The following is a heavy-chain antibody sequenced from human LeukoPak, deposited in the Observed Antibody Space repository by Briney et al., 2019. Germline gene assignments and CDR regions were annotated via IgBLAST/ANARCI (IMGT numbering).Heavy chain of an antibody. J-gene: IGHJ4*02. Sequence: PGGSLRLSCAASGFTFSSYAMTWVRQAPGKGLEWVSAISGSGGSTYYSDSVKGRFTISRDNSRNTLYLQMMSLRVEDTAVFYCARDRGWSQTYGSGTYGLDYWGQGTLVTVSS. CDR3: ARDRGWSQTYGSGTYGLDY. D-gene: IGHD3-10*01. V-gene: IGHV3-23*01. CDR1: GFTFSSYA. CDR2: ISGSGGST.